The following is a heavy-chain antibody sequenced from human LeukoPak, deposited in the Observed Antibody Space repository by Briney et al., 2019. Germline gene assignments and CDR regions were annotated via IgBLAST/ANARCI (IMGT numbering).Heavy chain of an antibody. V-gene: IGHV4-38-2*02. CDR3: ARLLGDYIFDY. D-gene: IGHD4-17*01. CDR2: IYHSGST. Sequence: PSETLSLTCTVSGYSISSGYYWGWIRQPPGKGLEWIGSIYHSGSTYYNPSLKSRVTISVDPSKSQFSLKLSSVTAADTAVYYCARLLGDYIFDYWGQGTLVTVSS. CDR1: GYSISSGYY. J-gene: IGHJ4*02.